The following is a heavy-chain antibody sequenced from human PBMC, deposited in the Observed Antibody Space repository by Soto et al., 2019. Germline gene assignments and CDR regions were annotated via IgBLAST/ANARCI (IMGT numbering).Heavy chain of an antibody. J-gene: IGHJ5*02. V-gene: IGHV4-59*12. CDR3: ARDVSRSFTHWIDP. CDR1: YGSFGRYF. Sequence: PSETLSLTCTVSYGSFGRYFWSWVRQPPGKGLQWIGYIFNSANTLYTPSLRGRATISLDTSNNQFSLRLSSVTPADTAIYYCARDVSRSFTHWIDPWGQGTQVTVSS. CDR2: IFNSANT. D-gene: IGHD2-15*01.